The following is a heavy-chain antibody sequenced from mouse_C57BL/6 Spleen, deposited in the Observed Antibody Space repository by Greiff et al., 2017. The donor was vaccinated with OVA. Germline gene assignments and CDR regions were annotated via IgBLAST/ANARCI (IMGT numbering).Heavy chain of an antibody. CDR3: ARDHYGSSSYYFDY. CDR1: GYAFSSYW. V-gene: IGHV1-80*01. J-gene: IGHJ2*01. CDR2: IYPGDGDT. Sequence: QVQLKQSGAELVKPGASVKISCKASGYAFSSYWMNWVKQRPGKGLEWIGQIYPGDGDTNYNGKFKGKATLTADKSSSTAYMQLSSLTSEDSAVYFCARDHYGSSSYYFDYWGQGTTLTVSS. D-gene: IGHD1-1*01.